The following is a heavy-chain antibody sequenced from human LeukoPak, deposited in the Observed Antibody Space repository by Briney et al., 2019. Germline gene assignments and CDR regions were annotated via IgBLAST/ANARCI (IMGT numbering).Heavy chain of an antibody. V-gene: IGHV3-48*02. CDR1: GFIFSDYH. CDR3: ARVWQDYSGVDY. Sequence: GGSLRLSCAASGFIFSDYHINWVRQAPGRGLEWISYISTTGTTMHYADPVKGRFAISRDNAKSSLYLQMNSLRDEDTAVYYCARVWQDYSGVDYWGQGTLVTVSS. J-gene: IGHJ4*02. D-gene: IGHD2-21*01. CDR2: ISTTGTTM.